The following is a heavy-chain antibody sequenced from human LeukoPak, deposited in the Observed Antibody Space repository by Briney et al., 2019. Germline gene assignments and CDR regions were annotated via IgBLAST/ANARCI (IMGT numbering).Heavy chain of an antibody. CDR3: ARDSGLITMVRGVIDY. CDR1: GYTFTSYG. J-gene: IGHJ4*02. CDR2: ISAYNGNT. V-gene: IGHV1-18*01. D-gene: IGHD3-10*01. Sequence: ASVKVSCKASGYTFTSYGISWVRQAPGQGLEWMGWISAYNGNTNYAQKLQGRVTMTTDTSTSTAYMELRSLRSDDTAVYYCARDSGLITMVRGVIDYWGQGILVTVSS.